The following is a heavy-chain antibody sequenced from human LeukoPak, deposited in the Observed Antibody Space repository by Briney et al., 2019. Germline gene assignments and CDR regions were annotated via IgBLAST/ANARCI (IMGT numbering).Heavy chain of an antibody. D-gene: IGHD3-10*02. Sequence: QPGGSLRRSCAASGFTFSSYEMNWVRQAPGKGLEWVSYISSSGSTIYYADSVKVRFTISRDNAKNSLYLQMNSQRAEDTAVYYCARPFVPLTYGMDVWGQGTTVTVSS. CDR2: ISSSGSTI. V-gene: IGHV3-48*03. J-gene: IGHJ6*02. CDR3: ARPFVPLTYGMDV. CDR1: GFTFSSYE.